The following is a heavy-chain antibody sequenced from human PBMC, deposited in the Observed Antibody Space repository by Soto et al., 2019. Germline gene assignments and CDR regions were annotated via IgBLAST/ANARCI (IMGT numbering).Heavy chain of an antibody. CDR2: IYPSDSDT. CDR3: ARSLSYSSSLDY. D-gene: IGHD6-13*01. Sequence: PGESLKISCKASGYSFTTYWIGWVRQMSGKGLEWMGIIYPSDSDTRYSPPFQGQVTISADKSISTAYLQWSSLKASDTAMYYCARSLSYSSSLDYWGQGTLVTVSS. V-gene: IGHV5-51*01. J-gene: IGHJ4*02. CDR1: GYSFTTYW.